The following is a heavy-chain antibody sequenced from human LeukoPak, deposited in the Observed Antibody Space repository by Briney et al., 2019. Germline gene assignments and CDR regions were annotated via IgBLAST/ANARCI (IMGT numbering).Heavy chain of an antibody. CDR2: ISHDGKKK. J-gene: IGHJ6*02. CDR3: VKDTAMELYDYYYYGMDV. V-gene: IGHV3-30*18. D-gene: IGHD5-18*01. Sequence: GGSLRLSCAASGFTFGSYGMHWVRQAPGKGLEWVAVISHDGKKKFYVDFVKSRFTISRDNSENTLYLQMNSLRTEDTAMYYCVKDTAMELYDYYYYGMDVWGQGTTITVSS. CDR1: GFTFGSYG.